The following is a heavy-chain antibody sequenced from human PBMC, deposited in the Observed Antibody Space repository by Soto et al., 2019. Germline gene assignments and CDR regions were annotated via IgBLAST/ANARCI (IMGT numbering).Heavy chain of an antibody. J-gene: IGHJ3*02. CDR3: AKTVVGATWGFDAFDI. V-gene: IGHV3-23*01. Sequence: EVQLLESGGGLVQRGGSLRLSCAASGFTFSSYAMSWVRQAPGKGLEWVSGISGSGGSTYHADSVKGRFTISRDNSQNALYLQMHSLRAEDPAVYYCAKTVVGATWGFDAFDIWGQGTMVTVSS. CDR2: ISGSGGST. D-gene: IGHD2-15*01. CDR1: GFTFSSYA.